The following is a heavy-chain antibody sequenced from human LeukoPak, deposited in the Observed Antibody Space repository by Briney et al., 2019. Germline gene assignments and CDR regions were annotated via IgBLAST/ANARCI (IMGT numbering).Heavy chain of an antibody. CDR2: INNDGSST. CDR1: GYAFSGDW. Sequence: GGSLRLACKGSGYAFSGDWMHWVRQAPGKGLVWVSRINNDGSSTGYADSVTGRFTIYRDNAKNTLFLQMSSLRAEDTAVYYCASFNPISLPDYWAQGTLVTVSS. V-gene: IGHV3-74*01. D-gene: IGHD1-14*01. J-gene: IGHJ1*01. CDR3: ASFNPISLPDY.